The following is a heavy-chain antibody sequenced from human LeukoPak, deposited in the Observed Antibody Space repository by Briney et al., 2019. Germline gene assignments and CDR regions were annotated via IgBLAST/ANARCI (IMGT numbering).Heavy chain of an antibody. V-gene: IGHV3-74*03. CDR2: ISSDGSST. Sequence: GGSLRLSCAASGFTFRNHWMHWVRQTPGKGLVWVSRISSDGSSTTYADSVKGRFTISRDNAKNTLYLQMNNLRAEDTAMYYCARDQRVTGRPDIDYWGQGSLVIVSS. D-gene: IGHD6-6*01. CDR3: ARDQRVTGRPDIDY. CDR1: GFTFRNHW. J-gene: IGHJ4*02.